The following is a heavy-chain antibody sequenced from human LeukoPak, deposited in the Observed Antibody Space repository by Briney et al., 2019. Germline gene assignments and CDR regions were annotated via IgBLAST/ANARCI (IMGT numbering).Heavy chain of an antibody. D-gene: IGHD5-18*01. CDR1: GGTFSTYA. Sequence: SVKVSCKASGGTFSTYAISWVRQAPGQGLEWMGGIIPLLGTANYAQKFQGRLTITADEFTGTAYMELSSLRSEDTAVYYCAREDTAMVRAFDIWGQGTMVTVSS. V-gene: IGHV1-69*13. J-gene: IGHJ3*02. CDR3: AREDTAMVRAFDI. CDR2: IIPLLGTA.